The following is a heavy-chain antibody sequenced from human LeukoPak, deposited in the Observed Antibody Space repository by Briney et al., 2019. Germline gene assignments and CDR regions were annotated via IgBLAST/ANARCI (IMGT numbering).Heavy chain of an antibody. CDR2: IYYNGNT. Sequence: PSETLSLTCTVSGGSINNNYWSWFRQSPGKGLEWIGYIYYNGNTNYNTSLESRVTISVDTSKSQIHLRLSSVTATDTAVYYCARGLAPVAYLAPHFDNWGQGTLVTVSS. J-gene: IGHJ4*02. CDR1: GGSINNNY. D-gene: IGHD4-23*01. V-gene: IGHV4-59*12. CDR3: ARGLAPVAYLAPHFDN.